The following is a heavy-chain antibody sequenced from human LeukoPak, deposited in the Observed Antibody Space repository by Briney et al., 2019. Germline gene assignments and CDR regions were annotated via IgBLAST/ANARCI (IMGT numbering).Heavy chain of an antibody. D-gene: IGHD1-26*01. CDR1: GDSISTNIAA. CDR2: TRYRSKWYN. J-gene: IGHJ3*01. CDR3: AREGGDAFDV. V-gene: IGHV6-1*01. Sequence: SQTLSLTCAISGDSISTNIAAWNWIRQSPSRGLEWLGRTRYRSKWYNDYAGSVKSRIIISPDTSKNQFSLHLNSVTPEDTAVYYCAREGGDAFDVWGQGTMVTVSS.